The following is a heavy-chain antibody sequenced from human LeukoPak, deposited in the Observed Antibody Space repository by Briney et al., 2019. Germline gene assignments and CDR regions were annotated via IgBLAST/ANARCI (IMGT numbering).Heavy chain of an antibody. CDR2: IYYSGST. CDR3: ARGYSSSSPYYYYMDV. Sequence: SETLSLTCTVSGGSFSSSSYYWGWIRQPPGKGLEWIGSIYYSGSTYYNPSLKSRVTISVDTSKNQFSLKLSSVTAADTAVYYCARGYSSSSPYYYYMDVWGKGTTVTVSS. D-gene: IGHD6-13*01. J-gene: IGHJ6*03. CDR1: GGSFSSSSYY. V-gene: IGHV4-39*07.